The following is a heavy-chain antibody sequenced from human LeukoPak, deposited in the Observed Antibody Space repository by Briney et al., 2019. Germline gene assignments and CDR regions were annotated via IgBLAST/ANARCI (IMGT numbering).Heavy chain of an antibody. D-gene: IGHD3-3*01. CDR3: ARGRPITTHYYYYYYMDV. CDR1: GGSFNGHY. Sequence: SETLSLTCAVYGGSFNGHYWTWIRQPPGKGLEWIGEIIHTGDTNYNPSLKSRVNISLDKSKKQFSLKLSSVTAADTAVYYCARGRPITTHYYYYYYMDVWGKGTTVTISS. CDR2: IIHTGDT. J-gene: IGHJ6*03. V-gene: IGHV4-34*12.